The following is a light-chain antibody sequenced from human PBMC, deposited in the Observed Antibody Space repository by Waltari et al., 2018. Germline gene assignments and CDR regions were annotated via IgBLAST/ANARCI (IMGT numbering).Light chain of an antibody. Sequence: QSALTQPASVPGSPGQSLAVSCTGSSSDVGTYNLVSWYQQHPGKAPKLIIYEATKRPSGVSNRFSGSKSGNMASLTISGLQAEDEAEYYCCSFAGRSTWVFGTGTKVTVL. CDR1: SSDVGTYNL. CDR2: EAT. V-gene: IGLV2-23*01. CDR3: CSFAGRSTWV. J-gene: IGLJ1*01.